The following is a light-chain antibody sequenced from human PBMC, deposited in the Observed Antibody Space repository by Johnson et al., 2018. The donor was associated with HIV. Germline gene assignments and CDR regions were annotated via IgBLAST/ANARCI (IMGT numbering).Light chain of an antibody. V-gene: IGLV1-51*02. CDR3: GTWDSSVSACV. J-gene: IGLJ1*01. CDR2: ENN. CDR1: SSNIGNNY. Sequence: QSALTQPPSVSAAPGQKVTISCSGSSSNIGNNYVSWYQQLPGTAPKLLIYENNKRPSGIPDRFSGSKSGTSATLGITGLQTGDEADYYCGTWDSSVSACVVGTGTKVSV.